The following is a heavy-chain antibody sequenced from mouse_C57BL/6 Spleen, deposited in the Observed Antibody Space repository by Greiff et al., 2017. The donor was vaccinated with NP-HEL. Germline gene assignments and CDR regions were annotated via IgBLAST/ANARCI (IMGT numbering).Heavy chain of an antibody. J-gene: IGHJ2*01. Sequence: QVQLQQPGAELVKPGASVKLSCKASGYTFTSYWMHWVKQRPGQGLEWIGMIHPNSGSTNYNEKFKTKATLTVDKSSSTAYMQLSSLTSEDSAVYYCAREGFYYEDYWGQGTTLTVSS. D-gene: IGHD2-4*01. CDR1: GYTFTSYW. CDR2: IHPNSGST. V-gene: IGHV1-64*01. CDR3: AREGFYYEDY.